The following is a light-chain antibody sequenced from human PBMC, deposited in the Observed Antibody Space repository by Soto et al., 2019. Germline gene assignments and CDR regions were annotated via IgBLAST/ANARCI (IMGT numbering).Light chain of an antibody. CDR3: QHYNSYSEA. J-gene: IGKJ1*01. CDR1: QGISNW. V-gene: IGKV1-5*01. Sequence: DIQMTQSPSTLSASVGDRVTITCRAAQGISNWLAWYQQRPGKAPKLLIYDASILESGVPSRFSGSGSGTEFTLTISSLHPDDFATYYCQHYNSYSEAFGQGTKVELK. CDR2: DAS.